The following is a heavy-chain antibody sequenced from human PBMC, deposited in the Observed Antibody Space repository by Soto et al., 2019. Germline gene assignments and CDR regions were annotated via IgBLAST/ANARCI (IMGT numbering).Heavy chain of an antibody. CDR1: GGSISSSGYY. Sequence: SETLSLTCTVYGGSISSSGYYWGWVRQSPEKGLEWIGSIYYTGRTHYNPSLESRATVSADTAINQFSLKLSSVTAADTAVYYCVRFDDGDYWGQGTLVTVSS. CDR2: IYYTGRT. J-gene: IGHJ4*02. D-gene: IGHD3-16*01. CDR3: VRFDDGDY. V-gene: IGHV4-39*01.